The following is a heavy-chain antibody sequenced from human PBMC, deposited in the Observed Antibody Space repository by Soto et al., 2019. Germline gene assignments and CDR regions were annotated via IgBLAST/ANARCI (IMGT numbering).Heavy chain of an antibody. J-gene: IGHJ3*01. Sequence: PGESLKISCKGSGYSFTSYWIGWGLQMPWKGLEWMGIIYPGDSDTRYSPSFQGQVTTSVDKSISTAYLQWRSLKASDTAMHFCAKLFSSSSSDTFDVWGQGTMVTVSS. D-gene: IGHD6-13*01. V-gene: IGHV5-51*01. CDR3: AKLFSSSSSDTFDV. CDR1: GYSFTSYW. CDR2: IYPGDSDT.